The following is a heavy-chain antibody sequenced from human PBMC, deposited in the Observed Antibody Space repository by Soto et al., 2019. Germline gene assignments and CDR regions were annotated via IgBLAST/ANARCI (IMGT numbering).Heavy chain of an antibody. CDR1: GSSLKPHRMR. J-gene: IGHJ4*02. V-gene: IGHV2-70*04. Sequence: VSGPTLVNPTPTLTLTCTFSGSSLKPHRMRVNWIRQPPGKALEWLARIDWNDDKFYSTSLKTRLTISKDTSKNHVVLTMTNVDPVDTATYYCARMGGISSWVDYWGQGTRVTVSS. CDR3: ARMGGISSWVDY. CDR2: IDWNDDK. D-gene: IGHD6-13*01.